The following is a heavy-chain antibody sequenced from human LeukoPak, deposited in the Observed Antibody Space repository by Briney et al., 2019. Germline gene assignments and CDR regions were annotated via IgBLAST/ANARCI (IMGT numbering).Heavy chain of an antibody. CDR2: IIPIFGTA. J-gene: IGHJ4*02. D-gene: IGHD2-15*01. Sequence: GAPVKVSCKASGGTFSSYAISWVRQAPGQGLEWMGGIIPIFGTANYAQKFQGRVTITADESTSTAYMELSSLRSEDTAVYYCARGWYWAFDYWGQGTLVTVSS. CDR3: ARGWYWAFDY. CDR1: GGTFSSYA. V-gene: IGHV1-69*13.